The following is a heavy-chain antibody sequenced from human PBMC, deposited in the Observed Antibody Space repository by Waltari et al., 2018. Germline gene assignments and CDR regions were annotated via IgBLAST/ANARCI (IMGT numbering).Heavy chain of an antibody. CDR2: IWSDGTTQ. D-gene: IGHD6-19*01. V-gene: IGHV3-33*03. Sequence: QVRLVESGGGVVQPGRSLRLSCATTGFNFKTYGMHWVRQPPGKGPEWLAVIWSDGTTQFYADTVKGRFTISRDNSKNTLYLHMSRLRAEDTAVYYCARPHTSGWRSFDFWGQGTRVTVSP. CDR1: GFNFKTYG. J-gene: IGHJ4*02. CDR3: ARPHTSGWRSFDF.